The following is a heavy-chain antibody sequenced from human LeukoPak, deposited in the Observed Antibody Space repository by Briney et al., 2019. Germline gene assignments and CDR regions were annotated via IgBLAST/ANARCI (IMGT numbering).Heavy chain of an antibody. J-gene: IGHJ3*02. V-gene: IGHV3-9*01. D-gene: IGHD6-13*01. CDR3: ARHSSSWYGDAFDI. CDR1: GFTFDDYA. Sequence: GRSLRLSCVGSGFTFDDYAVHWVRQAPGKGLEWVSGISWKSESIGYADSVKGRFTISRDNAKNSVYLQMNSLGAEDTAVYYCARHSSSWYGDAFDIWGQGTMVTVSS. CDR2: ISWKSESI.